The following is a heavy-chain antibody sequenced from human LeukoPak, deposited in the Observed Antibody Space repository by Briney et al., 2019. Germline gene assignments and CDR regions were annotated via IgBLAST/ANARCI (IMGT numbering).Heavy chain of an antibody. D-gene: IGHD3-22*01. Sequence: PGASVKVSCKASGYTFTSYGISWVRQAPGQGLEWMGLISAYNGNTNYAQKLQGRVTMTTDTSKSTAYMELRSLRSDETAGYYCWRDATWDYYSRYYPDAFDIWAQGTMVTVSS. V-gene: IGHV1-18*01. CDR2: ISAYNGNT. CDR3: WRDATWDYYSRYYPDAFDI. CDR1: GYTFTSYG. J-gene: IGHJ3*02.